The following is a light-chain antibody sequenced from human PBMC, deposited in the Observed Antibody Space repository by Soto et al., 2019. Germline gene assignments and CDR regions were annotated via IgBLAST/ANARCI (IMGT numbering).Light chain of an antibody. CDR3: NAYTVSRTVV. V-gene: IGLV2-14*01. J-gene: IGLJ2*01. CDR1: XXDVGAYNT. CDR2: DVS. Sequence: QSVLTQPASVSGSPGQSXTXXXTGXXXDVGAYNTISWYQQHPGKAPKLMIYDVSHRPSGVSNRFSGSKSGNTASLTISGLQAEDEADYYCNAYTVSRTVVFGGGTKLTVL.